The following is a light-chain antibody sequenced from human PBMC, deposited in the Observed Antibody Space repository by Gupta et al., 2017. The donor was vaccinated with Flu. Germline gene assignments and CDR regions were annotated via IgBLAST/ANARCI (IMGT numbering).Light chain of an antibody. CDR3: QQDVTYPIT. V-gene: IGKV1-16*01. CDR2: AVS. J-gene: IGKJ5*01. Sequence: DIQMTQSPTSVSASVGDRVSISCRASQGVNDYIAWFQQRPGEAPKSLIHAVSRLQSGVPSRFSGSGSGTYFTLTISSLQPEDFATYYCQQDVTYPITFGQGTRVEIK. CDR1: QGVNDY.